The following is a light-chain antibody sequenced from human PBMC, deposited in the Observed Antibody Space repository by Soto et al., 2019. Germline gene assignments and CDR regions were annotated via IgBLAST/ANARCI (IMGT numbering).Light chain of an antibody. J-gene: IGKJ1*01. V-gene: IGKV1-5*03. CDR2: KAS. CDR1: QSISSW. CDR3: QQYNSYWT. Sequence: DIQRNPSPSTLSASVGDSVTITCRASQSISSWLAWYQQKQGKAPKLLIYKASSLESGVPSRFSGSGSGTEFTLTISSLQPDDFATYYCQQYNSYWTSGQGTKVDIK.